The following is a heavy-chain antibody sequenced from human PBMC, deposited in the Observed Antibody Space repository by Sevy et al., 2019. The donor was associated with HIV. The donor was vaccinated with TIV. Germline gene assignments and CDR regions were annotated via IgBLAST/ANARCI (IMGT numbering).Heavy chain of an antibody. D-gene: IGHD3-16*02. CDR1: GFTFSDYP. J-gene: IGHJ4*02. CDR3: ARVWGVITGEYYFDS. CDR2: ISYDGGAT. Sequence: GGSLRLSCAVSGFTFSDYPMHWVRQAPGKGLEWVAVISYDGGATYYAESVKGRFTISRDSSKDTLYLQMNSLRPEDTAMYFCARVWGVITGEYYFDSWGQGILVTLSS. V-gene: IGHV3-30-3*01.